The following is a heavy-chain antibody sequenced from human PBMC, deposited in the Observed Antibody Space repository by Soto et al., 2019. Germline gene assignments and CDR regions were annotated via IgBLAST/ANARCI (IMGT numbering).Heavy chain of an antibody. Sequence: ASVKVSCKASGGTFSSYAISWVRQAPGQGLEWMGGIIPIFGTANYAQKFQGRVTITADESTSTAYMELSSLRSEDTAVYYCARDRQLVRLGWFDPWGQGTLVTVS. D-gene: IGHD6-6*01. J-gene: IGHJ5*02. V-gene: IGHV1-69*13. CDR1: GGTFSSYA. CDR3: ARDRQLVRLGWFDP. CDR2: IIPIFGTA.